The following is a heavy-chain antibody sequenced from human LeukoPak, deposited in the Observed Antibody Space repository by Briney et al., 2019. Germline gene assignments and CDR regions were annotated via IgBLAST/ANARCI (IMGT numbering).Heavy chain of an antibody. CDR2: IYPGDSDT. CDR1: GYSFTSYW. CDR3: ARQDPMALYYFDS. D-gene: IGHD5-24*01. Sequence: GESLKISCKGSGYSFTSYWIGWVRQMPGKGLEWMGIIYPGDSDTRYSPSFQGQVAISADRSINTAYLQWSSLKASDTAMYYCARQDPMALYYFDSWGQGTLVTVSS. V-gene: IGHV5-51*01. J-gene: IGHJ4*02.